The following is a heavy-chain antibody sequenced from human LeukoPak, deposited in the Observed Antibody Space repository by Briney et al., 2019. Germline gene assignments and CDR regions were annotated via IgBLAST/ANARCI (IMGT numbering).Heavy chain of an antibody. D-gene: IGHD4-11*01. CDR1: GGTFSSYA. J-gene: IGHJ3*02. V-gene: IGHV1-69*13. CDR3: ARDDGMTTVTSNAFDI. Sequence: SVKVFCKASGGTFSSYAISWVRQAPGQGLEWMGGIIPIFGTANYAQKFQGRVTITADESTSTAYMELSSLRSEDTAVYYCARDDGMTTVTSNAFDIWGQGTMVTVSS. CDR2: IIPIFGTA.